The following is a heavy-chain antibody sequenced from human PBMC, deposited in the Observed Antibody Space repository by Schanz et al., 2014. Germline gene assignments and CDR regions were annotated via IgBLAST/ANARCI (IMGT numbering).Heavy chain of an antibody. CDR1: GFTFSSYG. J-gene: IGHJ6*02. Sequence: QVHLVESGGGVVQPGRSLRLSCAASGFTFSSYGMHWVRQAPGRGLEWVALIWYDGSNKYYAESVKGRFTISRDNPKSALYLQMNSLRAEDTAVYYCARDMTSMGESGFYYYGMDVWGQGTTVTVSS. V-gene: IGHV3-33*01. D-gene: IGHD1-26*01. CDR3: ARDMTSMGESGFYYYGMDV. CDR2: IWYDGSNK.